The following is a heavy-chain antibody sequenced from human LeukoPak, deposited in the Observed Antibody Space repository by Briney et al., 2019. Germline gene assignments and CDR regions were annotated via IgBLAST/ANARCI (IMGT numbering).Heavy chain of an antibody. CDR1: GGSISSGGYY. CDR3: ARANVYYYDSSGYGPGAFDI. CDR2: IYYSGST. V-gene: IGHV4-31*03. Sequence: TSETLSPTCTVSGGSISSGGYYWSWIRQHPGKGLEWIGYIYYSGSTYYNPSLKSRVTISVDTSKNQFSLKLSSVTAADTAVYYCARANVYYYDSSGYGPGAFDIWGQGTMVTVSS. J-gene: IGHJ3*02. D-gene: IGHD3-22*01.